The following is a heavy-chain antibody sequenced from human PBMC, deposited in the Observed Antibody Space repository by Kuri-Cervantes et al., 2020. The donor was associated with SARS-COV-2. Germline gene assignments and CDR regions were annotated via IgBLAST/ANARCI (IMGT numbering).Heavy chain of an antibody. V-gene: IGHV4-34*01. J-gene: IGHJ4*02. CDR2: INHSGST. D-gene: IGHD3-9*01. Sequence: ESLKISCAVYGGSFSGYYWSWIRQPPGKGLEWIGEINHSGSTNYNPSLKSRVTISVDTSKNQFSLKLSSVTAADTAVYYCARGRRYSLPGGLDYWGQGTLVTVS. CDR3: ARGRRYSLPGGLDY. CDR1: GGSFSGYY.